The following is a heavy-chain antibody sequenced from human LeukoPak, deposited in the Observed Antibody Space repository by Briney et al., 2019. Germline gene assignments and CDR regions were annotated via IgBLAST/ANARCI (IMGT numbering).Heavy chain of an antibody. D-gene: IGHD3-9*01. CDR2: ISYDGSNK. CDR1: GFTFSSYG. V-gene: IGHV3-30*18. CDR3: AKDHSPYDILTGYPGDY. J-gene: IGHJ4*02. Sequence: GGSLRLSCAASGFTFSSYGMHWVRQAPGKGMEWVAVISYDGSNKYYADSVKGRFTISRDNSKNTLYLQMNSLRAEDTAVYYCAKDHSPYDILTGYPGDYWGQGTLVTVSS.